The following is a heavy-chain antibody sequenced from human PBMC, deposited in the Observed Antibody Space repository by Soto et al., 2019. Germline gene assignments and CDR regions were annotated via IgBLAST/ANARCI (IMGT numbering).Heavy chain of an antibody. CDR2: TYYRSKWYN. Sequence: PSHTLSLTCAISGDSVSSNSAAWNWIRQSPSRGLEWLGRTYYRSKWYNDYAVSVKSRITINPDTSKNQFSLQLNSVTPEDTAVYYCARDGFLEWLPYYYYGMDVWGQGTKVTVSS. J-gene: IGHJ6*02. V-gene: IGHV6-1*01. CDR1: GDSVSSNSAA. CDR3: ARDGFLEWLPYYYYGMDV. D-gene: IGHD3-3*01.